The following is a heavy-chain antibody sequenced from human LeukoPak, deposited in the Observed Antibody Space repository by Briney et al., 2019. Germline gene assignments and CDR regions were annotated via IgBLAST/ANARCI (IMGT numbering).Heavy chain of an antibody. J-gene: IGHJ4*02. CDR1: GFTFSRYG. CDR2: ISDDESNK. Sequence: PGRSLRLSCAASGFTFSRYGMHWVRQAPGKGLEWVAGISDDESNKYYGDSVKGRFTISRENSKNTLYLQMNSLRAEDTAVYYCAKDSGYDILTGYYMGENYFDYWGQGTLVTVSS. CDR3: AKDSGYDILTGYYMGENYFDY. V-gene: IGHV3-30*18. D-gene: IGHD3-9*01.